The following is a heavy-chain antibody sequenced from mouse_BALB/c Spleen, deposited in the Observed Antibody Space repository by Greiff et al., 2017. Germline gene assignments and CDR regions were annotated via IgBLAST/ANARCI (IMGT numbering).Heavy chain of an antibody. CDR2: IYPGDGDT. D-gene: IGHD2-10*02. J-gene: IGHJ3*01. V-gene: IGHV1-80*01. CDR1: GYAFSSYW. Sequence: VQLQQSGAELVRPGSSVKISCKASGYAFSSYWMNWVKQRPGQGLEWIGQIYPGDGDTNYNGKFKGKATLTADKSSSTAYMQLSSLTSEDSAVYFCATYGTCAYWGQGTLVTVSA. CDR3: ATYGTCAY.